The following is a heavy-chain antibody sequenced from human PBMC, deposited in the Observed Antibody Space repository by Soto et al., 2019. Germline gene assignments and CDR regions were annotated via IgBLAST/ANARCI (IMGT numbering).Heavy chain of an antibody. CDR1: GFSLTADGVG. J-gene: IGHJ3*01. Sequence: QITLKESGPTLVKPTQTLTLTCTFSGFSLTADGVGVGWIRQPPGKALEWLALIYWDDDQRYSPSLKTRLTITKDTSKNQVVFTWTNMDPVDTGTYYCAHAYGGTSWPNDAFDVWGQGTVVTVSS. CDR3: AHAYGGTSWPNDAFDV. V-gene: IGHV2-5*02. CDR2: IYWDDDQ. D-gene: IGHD2-21*01.